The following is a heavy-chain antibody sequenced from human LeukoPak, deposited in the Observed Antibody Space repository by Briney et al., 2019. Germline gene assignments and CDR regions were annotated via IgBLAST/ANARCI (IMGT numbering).Heavy chain of an antibody. D-gene: IGHD3-9*01. CDR2: ISWNSDST. V-gene: IGHV3-9*01. Sequence: GRSLRLSCAASGFTFDYYVMHWVRQPPGKGLEWVSGISWNSDSTGYADSVKGRFTISRDNAKNSLYLQMNSLRAEDTALYYCAKGLYYDILTGNWFDPWGQGTLVTVSS. J-gene: IGHJ5*02. CDR3: AKGLYYDILTGNWFDP. CDR1: GFTFDYYV.